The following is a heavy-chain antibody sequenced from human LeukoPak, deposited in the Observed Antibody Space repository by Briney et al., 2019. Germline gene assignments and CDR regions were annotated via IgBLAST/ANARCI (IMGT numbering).Heavy chain of an antibody. V-gene: IGHV3-23*01. CDR2: ISGSGGST. CDR3: ARSNWEVPFDY. D-gene: IGHD1-26*01. J-gene: IGHJ4*02. CDR1: GFTFSNYA. Sequence: GGSLRLTCAASGFTFSNYAMSWVRQAPGKGLEWVSAISGSGGSTYYADSVKGRFTISRDNAKNSLYLQTNSLRAEDTAVYYCARSNWEVPFDYWGQGTLVTVSS.